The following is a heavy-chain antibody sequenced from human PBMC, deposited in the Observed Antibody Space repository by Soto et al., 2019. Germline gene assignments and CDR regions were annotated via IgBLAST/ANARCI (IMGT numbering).Heavy chain of an antibody. Sequence: LRLSCAASGFTFSSYGMHWVRQAPGKGLEWVAVISYDGSNKYYADSVKGRFTISRDNSKNTLYLQMNSLRAEDTAVYYCAKDLWRYIVATLGFDPWGQGTLVTVSS. D-gene: IGHD5-12*01. CDR1: GFTFSSYG. V-gene: IGHV3-30*18. CDR3: AKDLWRYIVATLGFDP. CDR2: ISYDGSNK. J-gene: IGHJ5*02.